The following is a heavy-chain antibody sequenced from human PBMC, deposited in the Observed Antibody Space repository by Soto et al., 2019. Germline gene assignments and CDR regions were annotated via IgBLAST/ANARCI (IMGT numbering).Heavy chain of an antibody. CDR3: ASRFGELFPNYYGMDV. CDR2: IIPIFGTA. D-gene: IGHD3-10*01. CDR1: GGTFSSYA. J-gene: IGHJ6*02. V-gene: IGHV1-69*01. Sequence: QVQLVQSGAEVKKPGSSVKVSCKASGGTFSSYAISWVRQAPGQGREWMGGIIPIFGTAIYAQKFQGRVTITADESTSTAYMELSRLRSEDTAVYYCASRFGELFPNYYGMDVWGQGTTVTVSS.